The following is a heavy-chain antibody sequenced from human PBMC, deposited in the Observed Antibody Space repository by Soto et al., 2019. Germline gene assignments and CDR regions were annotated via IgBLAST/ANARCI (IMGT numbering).Heavy chain of an antibody. D-gene: IGHD3-3*01. Sequence: PGGSLRLSCAASGFTFSSYGMHWVRQAPGKGLEWVAVISYDGSNKYYADSVKGRFTISRDNSKNTLYLQMNSLRAEETAVYYCAKDNDFWSGPSLYYYYGMDVWGQGTTVTVSS. J-gene: IGHJ6*02. CDR3: AKDNDFWSGPSLYYYYGMDV. V-gene: IGHV3-30*18. CDR2: ISYDGSNK. CDR1: GFTFSSYG.